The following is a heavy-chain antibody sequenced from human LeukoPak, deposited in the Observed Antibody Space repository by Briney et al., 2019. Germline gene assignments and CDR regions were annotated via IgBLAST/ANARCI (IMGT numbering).Heavy chain of an antibody. CDR1: GYSISSGYY. D-gene: IGHD3-22*01. Sequence: SETLSLTCTVSGYSISSGYYWGWIRQPPGKGLEWIGSIHHSGSTYYNPSLKSRVTISVDTSKNQVSLKLGSVTAADTAVYYCARVDDTSGYLGAFDIWGQGTMVTVSS. CDR3: ARVDDTSGYLGAFDI. V-gene: IGHV4-38-2*02. CDR2: IHHSGST. J-gene: IGHJ3*02.